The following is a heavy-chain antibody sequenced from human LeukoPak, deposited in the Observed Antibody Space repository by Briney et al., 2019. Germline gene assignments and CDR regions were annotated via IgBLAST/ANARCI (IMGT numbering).Heavy chain of an antibody. J-gene: IGHJ5*02. D-gene: IGHD3-10*01. Sequence: SETLSLTCTVSGGFISSSSYYWGWIRQPPGKGLEWIGSIYYSGSTYYNPSLKSRVTISVDTSKNQFSLKLSSVTAADTAVYYCARLGGGFGSGPYNWFDPWSQGTLVTVSS. CDR3: ARLGGGFGSGPYNWFDP. V-gene: IGHV4-39*01. CDR1: GGFISSSSYY. CDR2: IYYSGST.